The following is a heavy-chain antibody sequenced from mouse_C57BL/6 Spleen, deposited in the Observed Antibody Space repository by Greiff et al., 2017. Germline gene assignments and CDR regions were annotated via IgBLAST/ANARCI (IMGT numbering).Heavy chain of an antibody. J-gene: IGHJ2*01. V-gene: IGHV5-4*01. CDR1: GFTFSSYA. Sequence: EVHLVESGGGLVKPGGSLKLSCAASGFTFSSYAMSWVRQTPEKRLEWVATISDGGSYTYYPDNVKGRFTISRDNAKNNLYLQMSHLKSEDTAMYYCARGKGTLGGNYFDYWGQGTTLTVSS. CDR3: ARGKGTLGGNYFDY. CDR2: ISDGGSYT.